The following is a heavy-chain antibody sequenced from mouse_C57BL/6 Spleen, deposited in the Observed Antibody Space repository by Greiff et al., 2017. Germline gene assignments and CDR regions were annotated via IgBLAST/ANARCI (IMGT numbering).Heavy chain of an antibody. CDR3: ARGGPTIVLDY. CDR2: IYPGDGDT. Sequence: QVQLQQSGAELVKPGASVKISCKASGYAFSSYWMNWVKQRPGKGLEWIGQIYPGDGDTNYNGKFKGKATLTADKSSSTAYMQLSSLTSEDSAVYFCARGGPTIVLDYWGQGTTLTVSS. D-gene: IGHD2-12*01. CDR1: GYAFSSYW. J-gene: IGHJ2*01. V-gene: IGHV1-80*01.